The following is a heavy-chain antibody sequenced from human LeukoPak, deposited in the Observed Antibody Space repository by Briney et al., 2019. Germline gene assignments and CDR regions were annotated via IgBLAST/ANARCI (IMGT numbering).Heavy chain of an antibody. D-gene: IGHD3-10*01. CDR3: ARGLLWFGEGAFDI. J-gene: IGHJ3*02. Sequence: GGSLRLSCAASGFTFSSYSMNWVRQAPGKGLEWFSSISSSSSYIYYADSVKGRFTISRDNAKNSLYLQMNSLRAEDTAVYYCARGLLWFGEGAFDIWGQGTMVTVSS. V-gene: IGHV3-21*01. CDR2: ISSSSSYI. CDR1: GFTFSSYS.